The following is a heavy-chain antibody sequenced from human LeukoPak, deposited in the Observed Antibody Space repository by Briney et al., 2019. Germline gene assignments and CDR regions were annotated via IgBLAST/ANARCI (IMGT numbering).Heavy chain of an antibody. CDR3: ARHRRNYGYSSGWLDY. V-gene: IGHV5-51*01. CDR2: IYPGDSDT. J-gene: IGHJ4*02. CDR1: EYSFPNYC. Sequence: GESLKISCKHSEYSFPNYCIGWVRQMPGKGLEWMGIIYPGDSDTRYSPSFQGQVTISADKSISTAYLQWSSLKASDTAMYYCARHRRNYGYSSGWLDYWGQGTLVTVSS. D-gene: IGHD6-19*01.